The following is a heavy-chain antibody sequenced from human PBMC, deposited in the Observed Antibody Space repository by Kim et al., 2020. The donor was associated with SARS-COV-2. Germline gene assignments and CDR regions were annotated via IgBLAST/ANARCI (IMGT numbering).Heavy chain of an antibody. CDR1: GYSFTSYW. D-gene: IGHD3-9*01. J-gene: IGHJ4*02. Sequence: GESLQISCKGSGYSFTSYWISWVRQMPGKGLEWMGRIDPSDSYTNYSPSFQGHVTISADKSISTAYLQWSSLKASDTAMYYCARPRADMGGVLRYFDPTYYFDYWGQGTLLTVSS. CDR2: IDPSDSYT. CDR3: ARPRADMGGVLRYFDPTYYFDY. V-gene: IGHV5-10-1*01.